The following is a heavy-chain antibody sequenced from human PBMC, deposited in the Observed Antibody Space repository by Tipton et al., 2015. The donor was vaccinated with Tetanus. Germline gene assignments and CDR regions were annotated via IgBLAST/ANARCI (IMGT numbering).Heavy chain of an antibody. V-gene: IGHV3-53*01. D-gene: IGHD1-20*01. CDR1: GVTVSGNY. CDR2: IYTGGSA. CDR3: AFRTNWRFSRCFDC. J-gene: IGHJ4*02. Sequence: SLRLSCAASGVTVSGNYMSWVRQAPGKGLEWVSVIYTGGSADYTESVKGRFTISRDNSNNSLSLQMNSLRIDDTAVYYCAFRTNWRFSRCFDCWGQGILVTVSS.